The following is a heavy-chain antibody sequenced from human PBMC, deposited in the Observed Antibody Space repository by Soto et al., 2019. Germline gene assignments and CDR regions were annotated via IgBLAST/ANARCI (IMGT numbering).Heavy chain of an antibody. D-gene: IGHD4-4*01. CDR3: PSADDFSDRFDY. J-gene: IGHJ4*01. V-gene: IGHV4-30-4*01. CDR2: IYYSGST. CDR1: GGSISSGDFY. Sequence: PSETLSLTCTVSGGSISSGDFYWSWIRQPPGKGLELIGNIYYSGSTYYNPSLRSRAIMSVDTSQNQFSLKLSSLTAADTAVYFWPSADDFSDRFDYWGQRALVTVSS.